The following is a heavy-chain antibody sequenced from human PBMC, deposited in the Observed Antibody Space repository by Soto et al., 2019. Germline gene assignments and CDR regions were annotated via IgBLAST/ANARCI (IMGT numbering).Heavy chain of an antibody. Sequence: PGESLKISCKGSGYSFTSYWIGWVRQMPGKGLEWMGIIYPGDSDTRYSPSFQGQVTISADKSISTAYLQWSSLKASDTAMYYCARSGGGSDIVVVPAAMGYYYYMDVWGKGTTVTVSS. CDR3: ARSGGGSDIVVVPAAMGYYYYMDV. J-gene: IGHJ6*03. CDR1: GYSFTSYW. V-gene: IGHV5-51*01. CDR2: IYPGDSDT. D-gene: IGHD2-2*01.